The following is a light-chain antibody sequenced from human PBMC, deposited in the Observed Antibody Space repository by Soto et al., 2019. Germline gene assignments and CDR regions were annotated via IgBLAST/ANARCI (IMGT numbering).Light chain of an antibody. CDR3: QQSHTPPLT. Sequence: DIQMTQSPSPLSASVGDRVTVTCRASQSISRYLNWYQQKPGNAPKLLIYAASNLQSGVPSRFSGSVSGTDFTLTISSLHPEDFATYFCQQSHTPPLTFGGGTKVEIK. CDR2: AAS. J-gene: IGKJ4*01. V-gene: IGKV1-39*01. CDR1: QSISRY.